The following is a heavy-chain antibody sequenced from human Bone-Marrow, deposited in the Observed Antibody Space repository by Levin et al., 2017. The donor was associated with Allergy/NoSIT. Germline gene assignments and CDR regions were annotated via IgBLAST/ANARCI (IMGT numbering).Heavy chain of an antibody. CDR3: AKPRYCSSTSCAWNFDY. Sequence: GESLKISCAASGFTFNNYAMTWVRQAPGKGLEWVSTISDSGGNTYYPDSVKGRFTISRDNSMNTLYLQMNSLKAEDTAIYYCAKPRYCSSTSCAWNFDYWGQGTLVTVSS. CDR1: GFTFNNYA. D-gene: IGHD2-2*01. CDR2: ISDSGGNT. V-gene: IGHV3-23*01. J-gene: IGHJ4*02.